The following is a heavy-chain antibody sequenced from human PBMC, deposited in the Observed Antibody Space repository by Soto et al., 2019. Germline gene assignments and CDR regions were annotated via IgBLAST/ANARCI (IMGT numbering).Heavy chain of an antibody. CDR3: ARRDDSETFDI. CDR1: GLSVTANY. V-gene: IGHV3-53*01. D-gene: IGHD5-18*01. Sequence: EVQLVESGGGLIQPGGSLRLICAASGLSVTANYMTWVRQAPGKGLEWLSIIYRGGGTYYADSLEGRAIISRDGSRNMVFLQMNSLTAEDAGVYYCARRDDSETFDIWGRGTAVNVSS. J-gene: IGHJ3*02. CDR2: IYRGGGT.